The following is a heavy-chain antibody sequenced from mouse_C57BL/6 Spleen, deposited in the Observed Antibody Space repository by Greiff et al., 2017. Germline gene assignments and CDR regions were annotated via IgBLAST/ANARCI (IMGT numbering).Heavy chain of an antibody. J-gene: IGHJ3*01. CDR1: GYTFTSYW. D-gene: IGHD4-1*01. Sequence: QVQLKQPGAELVMPGASVKLSCKASGYTFTSYWMHWVKQRPGQGLEWIGEIGPSDSYSNYNQKFKGKSTLTVDKSSSTAYMQLSSLTTEESAVYYCARINWDEAYWGQGTLVTVSA. CDR2: IGPSDSYS. V-gene: IGHV1-69*01. CDR3: ARINWDEAY.